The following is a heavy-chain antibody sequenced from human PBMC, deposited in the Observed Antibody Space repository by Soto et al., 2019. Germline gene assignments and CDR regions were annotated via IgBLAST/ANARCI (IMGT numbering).Heavy chain of an antibody. J-gene: IGHJ5*02. CDR2: IYHSGST. CDR1: GGSISSGGYS. Sequence: PSETLSLTCAVSGGSISSGGYSWSWIRQPPGKGLEWIGYIYHSGSTYYNPSLKSRVTISVDRSKNQFSLKLSSVTAADTAVYYCARSHNYWFDPWGQGTLVTVSS. V-gene: IGHV4-30-2*01. D-gene: IGHD1-20*01. CDR3: ARSHNYWFDP.